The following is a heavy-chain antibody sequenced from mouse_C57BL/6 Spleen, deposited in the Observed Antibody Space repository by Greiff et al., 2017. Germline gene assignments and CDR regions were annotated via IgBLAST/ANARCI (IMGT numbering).Heavy chain of an antibody. D-gene: IGHD2-10*02. Sequence: QVQLQQSGPELVKPGASVKISCKASGYAFSSSWMNWVKQRPGKGLEWIGRIYPGDGATNYNGKFKGKATLTADKSSSTAYMQLSSLTSEDSAVYSCARLHSIYCYFEVWGTAPTVSSSS. CDR3: ARLHSIYCYFEV. CDR1: GYAFSSSW. CDR2: IYPGDGAT. V-gene: IGHV1-82*01. J-gene: IGHJ1*03.